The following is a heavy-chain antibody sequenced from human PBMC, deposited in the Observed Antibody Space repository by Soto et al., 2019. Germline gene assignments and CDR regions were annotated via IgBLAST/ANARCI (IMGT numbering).Heavy chain of an antibody. CDR1: GFTVTSNY. J-gene: IGHJ4*02. CDR3: AREMLD. Sequence: ESGGGLVQSGGSLRLSCAASGFTVTSNYMSWVRQAPGKGLEWVSIIYSGGTTYYADSVKGRFTISRDNSKNTLYLQMNSLRGEDTALYYCAREMLDWGQGTLVTVSS. V-gene: IGHV3-66*01. CDR2: IYSGGTT. D-gene: IGHD3-16*01.